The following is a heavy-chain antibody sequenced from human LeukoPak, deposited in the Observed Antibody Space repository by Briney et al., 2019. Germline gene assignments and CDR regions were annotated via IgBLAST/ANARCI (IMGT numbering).Heavy chain of an antibody. V-gene: IGHV3-30*04. D-gene: IGHD6-13*01. CDR3: TRPGVAAALVAPMDV. J-gene: IGHJ6*04. CDR1: GFTFSSYA. Sequence: GGSLRLSCAASGFTFSSYAMHWVRQAPGKGLEWVAVISYDGSNKYYADSVKGRFTISRDNSKNTLYLQMNSLKTEDTAVYYCTRPGVAAALVAPMDVWGKGTTVTVSS. CDR2: ISYDGSNK.